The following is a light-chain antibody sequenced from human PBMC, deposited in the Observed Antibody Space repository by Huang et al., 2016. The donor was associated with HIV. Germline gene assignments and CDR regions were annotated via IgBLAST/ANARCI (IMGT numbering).Light chain of an antibody. J-gene: IGKJ1*01. CDR2: KAS. Sequence: DIQMTQSPSTLSASVGDRVTITCRASQSISSWLAWYQPKPGQAPKLLSYKASSLESGVPSRFSGSGSGTEFTLTISSLQPDDFATYYCQQYSSYSWTFGQGSKVEIQ. V-gene: IGKV1-5*03. CDR3: QQYSSYSWT. CDR1: QSISSW.